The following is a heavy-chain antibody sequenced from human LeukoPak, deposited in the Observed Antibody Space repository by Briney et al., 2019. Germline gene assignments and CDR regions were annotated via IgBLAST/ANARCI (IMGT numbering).Heavy chain of an antibody. CDR3: AKAPPGFLLLWYFDL. CDR1: GFTFSSYA. V-gene: IGHV3-30*04. J-gene: IGHJ2*01. CDR2: ISYDGSNK. D-gene: IGHD2/OR15-2a*01. Sequence: GRSLRLSCAASGFTFSSYAMHWVHQAPGKGLEWVAVISYDGSNKYYADSVKGRFTISRDNSKNRLYLQMNSLRAEDTAVYYCAKAPPGFLLLWYFDLWGRGTLVTVSS.